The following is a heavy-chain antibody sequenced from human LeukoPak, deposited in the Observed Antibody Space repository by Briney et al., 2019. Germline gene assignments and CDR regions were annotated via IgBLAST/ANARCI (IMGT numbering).Heavy chain of an antibody. Sequence: SQTLSLTCTVSGGSINSGNYYWSWIRRPAGKGLEWIGRIHTSGSTNSNPSLKSRVTISVDTSKNQFSLKLSSVTAADTAVYYCARGAQVVPASVWFDPWGQGTLVTVSS. CDR3: ARGAQVVPASVWFDP. CDR1: GGSINSGNYY. V-gene: IGHV4-61*02. CDR2: IHTSGST. D-gene: IGHD2-2*01. J-gene: IGHJ5*02.